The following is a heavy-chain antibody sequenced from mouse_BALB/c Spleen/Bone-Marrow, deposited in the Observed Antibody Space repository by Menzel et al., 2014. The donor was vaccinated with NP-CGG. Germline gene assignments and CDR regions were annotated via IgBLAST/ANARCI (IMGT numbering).Heavy chain of an antibody. D-gene: IGHD2-4*01. V-gene: IGHV5-9-2*01. J-gene: IGHJ3*01. Sequence: EVQLQQSGGGLVKSGGSLKLSCAASGFTFNNYGMSWVRQTPEMRLEWVATISGGGSYTFYPDSVKGRFTISRDNAKNDLYLQLSSLRSEDTALYYCARHAYYDQTEVSFVYWGQGTLVTVSA. CDR2: ISGGGSYT. CDR1: GFTFNNYG. CDR3: ARHAYYDQTEVSFVY.